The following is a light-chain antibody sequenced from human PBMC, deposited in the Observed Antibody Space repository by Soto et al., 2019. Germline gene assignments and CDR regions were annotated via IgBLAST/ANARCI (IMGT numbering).Light chain of an antibody. CDR1: QNIDSY. CDR3: QQRYSTPLT. Sequence: IQMTQFPSSLSASVGYRVSISWRASQNIDSYLNWYQQRTGKAXKXXIHDASSLQSGVPSRFSGSGSGTDFTLTISSLKPEDGETDYGQQRYSTPLTFGGGTKVDIK. CDR2: DAS. J-gene: IGKJ4*01. V-gene: IGKV1-39*01.